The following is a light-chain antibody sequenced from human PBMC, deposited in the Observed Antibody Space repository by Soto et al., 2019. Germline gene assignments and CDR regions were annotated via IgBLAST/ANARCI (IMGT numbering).Light chain of an antibody. Sequence: EIVLTQSPGTLSLSPGERATLSCRASQSVGSTYLAWYQQKPGQAPKLLFYGVSSRATGIPDRFSGSGSGTDFTLTISRLEPEDFAVYYCQQYGTSPLTFGPGTKVDI. J-gene: IGKJ3*01. CDR2: GVS. CDR3: QQYGTSPLT. CDR1: QSVGSTY. V-gene: IGKV3-20*01.